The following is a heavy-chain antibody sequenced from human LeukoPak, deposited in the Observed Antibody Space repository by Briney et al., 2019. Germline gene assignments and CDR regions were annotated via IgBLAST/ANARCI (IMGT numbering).Heavy chain of an antibody. CDR1: GYTFTSYG. Sequence: ASVKVSCKASGYTFTSYGISWVRQAPGQGLEWMGWISAYNGNTNYAQKLQGRVTMTTDTSTSTAYMELRSLRSDDTAVYYCARETTQPYYYYGTDVWGQGTTVTVSS. D-gene: IGHD1-7*01. CDR2: ISAYNGNT. V-gene: IGHV1-18*01. CDR3: ARETTQPYYYYGTDV. J-gene: IGHJ6*02.